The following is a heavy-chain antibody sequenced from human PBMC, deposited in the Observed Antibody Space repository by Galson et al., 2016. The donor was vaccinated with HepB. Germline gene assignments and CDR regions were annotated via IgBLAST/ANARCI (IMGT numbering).Heavy chain of an antibody. V-gene: IGHV1-8*01. J-gene: IGHJ4*02. CDR2: MNPNSGNT. CDR1: GYNFSDYD. CDR3: ARAIRYELLTEY. D-gene: IGHD3-9*01. Sequence: SVKVSCKASGYNFSDYDFAWVRQVPGQGLEWMGWMNPNSGNTGYAQRLRGRIAMTRDASTNTAYMELSSLRSEDTAVYYCARAIRYELLTEYWGRGTLVTVSS.